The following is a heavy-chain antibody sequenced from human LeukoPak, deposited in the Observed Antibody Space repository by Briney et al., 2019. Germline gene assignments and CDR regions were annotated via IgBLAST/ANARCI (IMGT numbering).Heavy chain of an antibody. J-gene: IGHJ6*02. V-gene: IGHV4-34*01. D-gene: IGHD5-12*01. CDR2: INHSGST. Sequence: SETLSLTCAVYGGSFSGYYWSWIRQPPGKGLEWIGEINHSGSTNYNPSLKSRVTISVDTSKNQFSLKLSSVTAADTAVYYCARSRRWLRFTYGMDVWGRGTTVTVSS. CDR1: GGSFSGYY. CDR3: ARSRRWLRFTYGMDV.